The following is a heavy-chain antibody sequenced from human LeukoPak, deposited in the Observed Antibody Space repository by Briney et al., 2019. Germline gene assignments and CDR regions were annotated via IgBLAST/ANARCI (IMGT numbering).Heavy chain of an antibody. V-gene: IGHV4-39*01. CDR2: IRNSGNT. Sequence: SETLSLTCTVSGDSFSSSSHYWGWLRQPPGRGLEWIGSIRNSGNTYYSPSLKSRVTISVDTSKNQFSLKLSSVTAADTAVYYCARHVYGEYGPGDYWGQGTLVTVSS. CDR1: GDSFSSSSHY. CDR3: ARHVYGEYGPGDY. J-gene: IGHJ4*02. D-gene: IGHD4-17*01.